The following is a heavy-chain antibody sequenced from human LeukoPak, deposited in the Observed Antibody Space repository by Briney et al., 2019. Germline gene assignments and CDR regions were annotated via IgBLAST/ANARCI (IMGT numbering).Heavy chain of an antibody. V-gene: IGHV4-38-2*01. CDR1: VYSISSGYY. J-gene: IGHJ3*02. CDR3: ARAYYYDSSDAFDI. CDR2: IYHSGST. D-gene: IGHD3-22*01. Sequence: SETLSLTCAVSVYSISSGYYWGWIRQPPGKGLDRIGSIYHSGSTYYNPSLKSRVTISVDASKNQFSLKLSSVTAADTAVYYCARAYYYDSSDAFDIWGQGTMVTVSS.